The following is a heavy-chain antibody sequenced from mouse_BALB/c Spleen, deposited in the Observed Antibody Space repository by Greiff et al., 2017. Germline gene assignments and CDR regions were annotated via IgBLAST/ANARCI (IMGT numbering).Heavy chain of an antibody. CDR2: IDPANGNT. J-gene: IGHJ3*01. CDR1: GFNIKDTY. Sequence: EVQLQQSGAELVKPGASVKLSCTASGFNIKDTYMHWVKQRPEQGLEWIGRIDPANGNTKYDPKFQGKATITADTSSNTAYLQLSSLTSEDTAVYYCARYYGSSYGFAYWGQGTLVTVSA. D-gene: IGHD1-1*01. V-gene: IGHV14-3*02. CDR3: ARYYGSSYGFAY.